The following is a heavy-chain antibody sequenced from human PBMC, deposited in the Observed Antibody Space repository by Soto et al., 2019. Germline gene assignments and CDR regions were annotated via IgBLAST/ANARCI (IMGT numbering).Heavy chain of an antibody. CDR1: GGFISNSDYF. J-gene: IGHJ4*02. CDR3: ARGDGFWSGYSYLNY. D-gene: IGHD3-3*01. CDR2: SSSSGNT. V-gene: IGHV4-30-4*02. Sequence: SETLSLTCNVSGGFISNSDYFWSWIRQSPGKGLECIGYSSSSGNTYYNPSLRSRATLSVDRSKNQFSLTLSSVTAADTAVYYCARGDGFWSGYSYLNYWGQGTPVTVSS.